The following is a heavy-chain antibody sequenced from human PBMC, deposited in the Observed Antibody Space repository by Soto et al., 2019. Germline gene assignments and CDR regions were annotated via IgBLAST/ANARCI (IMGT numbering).Heavy chain of an antibody. CDR2: ISPYNGIT. Sequence: QVQLVQSGAEVKKPGASVKVSCKASGYTFSSYGISWVRQAPGQGLEWMGWISPYNGITNYAQKFQVRVVMTTDTSTSTAYMELRSLRSYDTDVFFCARMGGAAITDLDYWGQGTLVIVSS. CDR1: GYTFSSYG. CDR3: ARMGGAAITDLDY. D-gene: IGHD3-16*01. J-gene: IGHJ4*02. V-gene: IGHV1-18*04.